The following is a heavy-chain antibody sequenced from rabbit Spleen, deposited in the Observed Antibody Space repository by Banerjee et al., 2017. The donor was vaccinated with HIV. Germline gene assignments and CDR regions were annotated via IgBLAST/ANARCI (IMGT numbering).Heavy chain of an antibody. Sequence: QSLEESGGDLVKPEGSLTLTCTASGFSFSSAYWMCWVRRAPGKGLEWIGCIYTGDNGRTYYANWAKGRFTISTTSSTAVTLQMTSLTVADTANYFCARVATRHYNSGWDLWGPGTLVTVS. CDR3: ARVATRHYNSGWDL. CDR1: GFSFSSAYW. D-gene: IGHD4-1*01. CDR2: IYTGDNGRT. V-gene: IGHV1S40*01. J-gene: IGHJ4*01.